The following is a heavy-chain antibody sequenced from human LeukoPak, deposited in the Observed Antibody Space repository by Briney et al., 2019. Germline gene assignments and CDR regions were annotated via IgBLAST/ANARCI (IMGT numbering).Heavy chain of an antibody. D-gene: IGHD1-26*01. V-gene: IGHV1-69*13. CDR2: IIPLYGAG. J-gene: IGHJ4*02. CDR1: GGTFNSYV. Sequence: SVKVSCKASGGTFNSYVVSWVRQAPGQGLEWMGGIIPLYGAGRYAQKFQDRVTITADERTSTVYMELRDLRSEDTAVYYCARGRRGNSGSYGYWGQGTLVTVSS. CDR3: ARGRRGNSGSYGY.